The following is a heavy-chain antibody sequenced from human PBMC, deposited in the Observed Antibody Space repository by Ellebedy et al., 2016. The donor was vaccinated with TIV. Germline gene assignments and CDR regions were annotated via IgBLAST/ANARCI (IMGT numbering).Heavy chain of an antibody. D-gene: IGHD1-1*01. CDR2: IKQDGSEK. CDR3: ARDGSFAGTLYYFDY. CDR1: GFTFSSYW. Sequence: GESLKISCAASGFTFSSYWMSWVRQAPGKGLEWVANIKQDGSEKYYVDSVKGRFTISRDNAKNSLYLQMNSLRAEDTAVYYCARDGSFAGTLYYFDYWGQGTLVTVSS. V-gene: IGHV3-7*01. J-gene: IGHJ4*02.